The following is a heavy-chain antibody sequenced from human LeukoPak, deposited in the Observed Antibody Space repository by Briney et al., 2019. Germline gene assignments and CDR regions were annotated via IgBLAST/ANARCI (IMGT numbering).Heavy chain of an antibody. CDR2: ISWNSGSI. D-gene: IGHD1-26*01. CDR3: ARAFGGSYSSTVDY. V-gene: IGHV3-9*01. CDR1: GFAFDDYA. Sequence: GGSLRLSCAASGFAFDDYAMHWVRQAPGKGLEWVSGISWNSGSIGYADSVKGRFTISRDNAKNSLYLQMNSLRAEDTALYYCARAFGGSYSSTVDYWGQGTLVTVSS. J-gene: IGHJ4*02.